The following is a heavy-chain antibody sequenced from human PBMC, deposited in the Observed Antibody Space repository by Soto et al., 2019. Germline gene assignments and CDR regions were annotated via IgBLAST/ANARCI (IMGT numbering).Heavy chain of an antibody. D-gene: IGHD1-26*01. CDR2: IKSKTDGGTT. CDR3: PTRRVGATLDFYY. V-gene: IGHV3-15*07. J-gene: IGHJ4*02. Sequence: EVQLVESGGGLVKPGGSLRLSCAASGFTFSNAWMNWVRQAPGKGLEWVGRIKSKTDGGTTDYAAPVKGRFTISRDDSKNTLYLQMNRQKTEDTAVYYCPTRRVGATLDFYYWGQGTLVNVSS. CDR1: GFTFSNAW.